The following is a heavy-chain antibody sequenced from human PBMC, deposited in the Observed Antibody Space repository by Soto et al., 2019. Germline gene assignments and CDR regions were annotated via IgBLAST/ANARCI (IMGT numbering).Heavy chain of an antibody. Sequence: LRLSCAASGFTFSDYYMSWIRQAPGKGLEWVSYIGSSDNIIYYADSVKGRFTISRDNAKNSLYLQMNSLRAEDTAVYYCARDLGYYESSGYFDYWGHVTLVPVSS. CDR1: GFTFSDYY. CDR2: IGSSDNII. CDR3: ARDLGYYESSGYFDY. V-gene: IGHV3-11*01. J-gene: IGHJ4*01. D-gene: IGHD3-22*01.